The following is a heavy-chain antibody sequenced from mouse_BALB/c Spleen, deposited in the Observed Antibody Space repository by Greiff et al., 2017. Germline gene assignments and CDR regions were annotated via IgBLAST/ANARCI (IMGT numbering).Heavy chain of an antibody. V-gene: IGHV6-6*02. J-gene: IGHJ4*01. Sequence: EVKVEESGGGLVQPGGSMKLSCVASGFTFSNYWMNWVRQSPEKGLEWVAEIRLKSNNYATHYAESVKGRFTISRDDSKSSVYLQMNNLRAEDTGIYYYTRYCYAMDYWGQGTSVTVSS. CDR3: TRYCYAMDY. CDR2: IRLKSNNYAT. CDR1: GFTFSNYW.